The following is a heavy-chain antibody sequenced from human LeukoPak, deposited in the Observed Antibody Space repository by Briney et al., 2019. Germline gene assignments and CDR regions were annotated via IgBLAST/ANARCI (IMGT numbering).Heavy chain of an antibody. V-gene: IGHV3-74*01. Sequence: GGSLRLSCAASGFTFSNYWMHWVRQAPGKGLVWVSRINSDGINTSYADSVRGPFTISRDNAKNALNLQMNSLRAEDTAVYYCASLSRSGSYPDYWGQGTLVTVSS. CDR3: ASLSRSGSYPDY. CDR1: GFTFSNYW. CDR2: INSDGINT. J-gene: IGHJ4*02. D-gene: IGHD1-26*01.